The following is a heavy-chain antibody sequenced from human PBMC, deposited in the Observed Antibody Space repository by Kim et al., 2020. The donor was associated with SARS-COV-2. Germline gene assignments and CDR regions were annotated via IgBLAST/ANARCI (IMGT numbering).Heavy chain of an antibody. Sequence: ASVKVSCKASGYTFTGYYMHWVRQAPGQGLEWMGWINPNSGGTNYAQKFQGWVTMTRDTSISTAYMELSRLRSDDTAVYYCAGERMAAAGYYYYGMDVWGQGTTVTVSS. D-gene: IGHD6-13*01. CDR1: GYTFTGYY. J-gene: IGHJ6*02. V-gene: IGHV1-2*04. CDR2: INPNSGGT. CDR3: AGERMAAAGYYYYGMDV.